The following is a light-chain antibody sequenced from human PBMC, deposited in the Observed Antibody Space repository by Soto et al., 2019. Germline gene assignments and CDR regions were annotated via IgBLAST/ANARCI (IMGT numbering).Light chain of an antibody. V-gene: IGKV3-20*01. CDR1: QSVSSSY. J-gene: IGKJ4*01. CDR2: GAS. CDR3: QQFSFYPLT. Sequence: EKVMYQSPAALSVSPGERATLSCRASQSVSSSYLAWYQQKPGQAPRLLIYGASSRATGIPDRFSGSGSGTDFTLTISRLEPEDFALYYCQQFSFYPLTFGGGTKVDI.